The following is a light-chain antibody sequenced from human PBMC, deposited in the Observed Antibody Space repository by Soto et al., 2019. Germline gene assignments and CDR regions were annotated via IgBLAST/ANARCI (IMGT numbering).Light chain of an antibody. J-gene: IGLJ1*01. CDR1: SSDVGGYNY. CDR3: SSYAGSNMGRV. Sequence: QSALPQPPSASGSPGQSVTISCTGTSSDVGGYNYVSWYQQHPGKAPKLMIYEVSKRPSGVPDRFSGSKSGNTASLTVSGLQAEDEADYYCSSYAGSNMGRVFGTGTKVTVL. V-gene: IGLV2-8*01. CDR2: EVS.